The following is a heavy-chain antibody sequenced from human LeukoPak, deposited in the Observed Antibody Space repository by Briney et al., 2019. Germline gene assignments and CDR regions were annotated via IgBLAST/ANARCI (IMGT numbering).Heavy chain of an antibody. V-gene: IGHV4-30-4*01. J-gene: IGHJ3*02. Sequence: SQTLSLTCTVSGGSMNSGDYYWSWIRQAPGKGLEWIGYIYDSGSTYYSPSLKSRVTISVHTSNNQFSLKLSSVTAADTAVYYCARAPSYCGGDCYFAGEIDVIDIWGQGTMVTVSS. CDR2: IYDSGST. CDR3: ARAPSYCGGDCYFAGEIDVIDI. CDR1: GGSMNSGDYY. D-gene: IGHD2-21*02.